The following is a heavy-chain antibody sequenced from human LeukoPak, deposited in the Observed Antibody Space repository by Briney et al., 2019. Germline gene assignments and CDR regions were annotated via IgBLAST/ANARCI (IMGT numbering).Heavy chain of an antibody. D-gene: IGHD1-26*01. V-gene: IGHV3-73*01. CDR1: GFTFSGSA. CDR3: TRRVEWELPLFDY. Sequence: GGSLGPSCAASGFTFSGSAMHWVRQASGKGLEWVGRIRSKANSYATAYAASVKGRFTISRDDSKNTAYLQMNSLKTEDTAVYYCTRRVEWELPLFDYWGQGTLVTVSS. CDR2: IRSKANSYAT. J-gene: IGHJ4*02.